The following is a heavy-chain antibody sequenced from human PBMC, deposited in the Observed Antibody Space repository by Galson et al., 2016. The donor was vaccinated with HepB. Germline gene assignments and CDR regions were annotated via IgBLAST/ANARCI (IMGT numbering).Heavy chain of an antibody. CDR1: GFTFSSYA. J-gene: IGHJ3*02. D-gene: IGHD6-13*01. V-gene: IGHV3-23*01. Sequence: SLRLSCAASGFTFSSYAMSWVRQAPGKGLEWVSAISGSGGSTYYADSVKGRFTISRDNSKNTLYLQMNSLRAGDTAVYYCQQLGTDDAFDIWGQGTMVTVSS. CDR2: ISGSGGST. CDR3: QQLGTDDAFDI.